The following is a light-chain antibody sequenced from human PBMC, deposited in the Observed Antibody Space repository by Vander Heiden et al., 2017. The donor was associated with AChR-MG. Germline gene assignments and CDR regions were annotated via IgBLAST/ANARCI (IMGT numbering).Light chain of an antibody. CDR1: STNNGSND. CDR3: AAWDDSLRGVV. CDR2: RNN. Sequence: QSLLTQPPSASETPGQRVTISCAGSSTNNGSNDGYWYQQLPGTAPKLLIYRNNQRPSGFPDRFSGSKSGTSASLAISGRRSEDEADYYCAAWDDSLRGVVFGGGTKLTVL. V-gene: IGLV1-47*01. J-gene: IGLJ2*01.